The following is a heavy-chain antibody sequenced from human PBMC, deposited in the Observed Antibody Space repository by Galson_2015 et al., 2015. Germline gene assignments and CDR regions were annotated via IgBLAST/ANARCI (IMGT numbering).Heavy chain of an antibody. D-gene: IGHD3-10*01. CDR2: IYWDDDK. CDR1: GFSLRTRGVG. V-gene: IGHV2-5*02. Sequence: PALVKPTQPLTLTCTFSGFSLRTRGVGVGWIRQPPGKALEWLALIYWDDDKRYSPSLKSRLTITKDTSKNQVVLTMTNMDPVDTATYYCALGGGGFDYWGQGTLVTVSS. J-gene: IGHJ4*02. CDR3: ALGGGGFDY.